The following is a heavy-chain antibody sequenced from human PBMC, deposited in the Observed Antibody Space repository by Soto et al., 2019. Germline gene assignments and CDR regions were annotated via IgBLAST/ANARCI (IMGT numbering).Heavy chain of an antibody. CDR2: INPSGGST. CDR1: GYTFSSQY. Sequence: GASVKVSCKASGYTFSSQYMNWGRQAPGQGLEWMRIINPSGGSTSSAQKFQGRLTLTRDISTSTFYPELSSLRSADTAVYYCARDGDCSGGSCSTNYWFDPWGQGTLVTVSS. D-gene: IGHD2-15*01. V-gene: IGHV1-46*01. J-gene: IGHJ5*02. CDR3: ARDGDCSGGSCSTNYWFDP.